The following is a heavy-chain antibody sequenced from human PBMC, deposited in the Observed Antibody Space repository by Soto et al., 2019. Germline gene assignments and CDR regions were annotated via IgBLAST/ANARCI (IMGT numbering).Heavy chain of an antibody. D-gene: IGHD5-12*01. Sequence: SETLSLTCAVYGGSFSGYYWSWIRQPPGKGLEWIGEINHSGSTYYNPSLKSRVTISVDTSKNQFSLKLSSVTAADTAVYYCVRHAQWIIRAYWGQGSLVTVSS. V-gene: IGHV4-34*01. J-gene: IGHJ4*02. CDR3: VRHAQWIIRAY. CDR2: INHSGST. CDR1: GGSFSGYY.